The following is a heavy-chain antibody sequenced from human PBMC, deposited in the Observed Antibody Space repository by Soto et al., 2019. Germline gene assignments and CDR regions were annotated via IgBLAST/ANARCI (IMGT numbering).Heavy chain of an antibody. D-gene: IGHD3-10*01. CDR1: GFTFDDYA. CDR3: AKVRGFYCYYGMDV. V-gene: IGHV3-23*04. J-gene: IGHJ6*02. CDR2: ISGSGGST. Sequence: EVQLVESGGGLVQPGRSLRLSCAASGFTFDDYAMHWVRQAPGKGLEWVSGISGSGGSTYYADSVKGRFTISRDNPRNTLYLQMNSLGAEDTAVYYCAKVRGFYCYYGMDVWGQGTTVAVSS.